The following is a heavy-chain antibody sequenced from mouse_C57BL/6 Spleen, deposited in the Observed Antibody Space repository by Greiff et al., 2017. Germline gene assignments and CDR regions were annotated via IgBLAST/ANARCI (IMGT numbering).Heavy chain of an antibody. Sequence: QVQLQQPGAELVKPGASVKVSCKASGYTFTSYWMHWVKQRPGQGLEWIGRIHPSDSDTNYNQKFKGKATSTVDKSSSTAYMQLSSLTSEDSAFYYCAMEGGSSSFAYWAKGLWSLSLQ. CDR3: AMEGGSSSFAY. CDR1: GYTFTSYW. CDR2: IHPSDSDT. D-gene: IGHD1-1*01. J-gene: IGHJ3*01. V-gene: IGHV1-74*01.